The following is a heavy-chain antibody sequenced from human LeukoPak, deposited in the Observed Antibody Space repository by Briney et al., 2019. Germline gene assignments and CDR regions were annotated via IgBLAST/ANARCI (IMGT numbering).Heavy chain of an antibody. CDR2: VSTSGST. Sequence: PSQTLSLTCTVSGGSISSGRYYWSWIRQTAGKGLEWIGRVSTSGSTNYNPSLKSRVTISLDTSKNQFSLNLNSVTAADTAVYFCARTSTSGLVGGYYFDYWGQGTLVTVSS. D-gene: IGHD6-19*01. CDR1: GGSISSGRYY. CDR3: ARTSTSGLVGGYYFDY. J-gene: IGHJ4*02. V-gene: IGHV4-61*02.